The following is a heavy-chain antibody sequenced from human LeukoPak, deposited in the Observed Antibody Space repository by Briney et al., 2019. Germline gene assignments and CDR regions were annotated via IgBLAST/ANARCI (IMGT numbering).Heavy chain of an antibody. Sequence: GGSLRLSCAAFGFTISSYGMHWVRQAPGKGLEWVAVIWYDGSNKYYADSVKGRFTISRDNSKNTLYLQMNSLRAEDTAVYYCARDRGYGDYASYFDYWGQGTLVTVSS. J-gene: IGHJ4*02. CDR2: IWYDGSNK. CDR1: GFTISSYG. D-gene: IGHD4-17*01. CDR3: ARDRGYGDYASYFDY. V-gene: IGHV3-33*01.